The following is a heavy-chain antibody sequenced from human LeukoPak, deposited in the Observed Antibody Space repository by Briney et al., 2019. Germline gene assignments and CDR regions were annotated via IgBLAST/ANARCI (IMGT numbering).Heavy chain of an antibody. CDR1: GGSFSGYY. Sequence: SETLSLTCAVYGGSFSGYYWSWIRQPPGKGLEWIGEINHSGSTNYNPSLKRRVTISVDTSKNQFSLKLSSVTAADTAEYYCARGGLESGYHSNDAFDIWGQGTMVTVSS. CDR2: INHSGST. V-gene: IGHV4-34*01. CDR3: ARGGLESGYHSNDAFDI. J-gene: IGHJ3*02. D-gene: IGHD3-22*01.